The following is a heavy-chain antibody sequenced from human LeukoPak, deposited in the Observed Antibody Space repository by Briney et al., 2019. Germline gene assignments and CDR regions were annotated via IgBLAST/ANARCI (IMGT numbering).Heavy chain of an antibody. CDR2: IYHSGST. CDR3: ARDRPTGDRGWYFDL. CDR1: GGSISSSNW. Sequence: SETLSLTCAVSGGSISSSNWWSWVRQPPGKGLEGIGEIYHSGSTNYNPSLKSRVTISVDTSKNQFSLKLSSVTAADTAVYYCARDRPTGDRGWYFDLWGRGTLVTVSS. J-gene: IGHJ2*01. V-gene: IGHV4-4*02. D-gene: IGHD7-27*01.